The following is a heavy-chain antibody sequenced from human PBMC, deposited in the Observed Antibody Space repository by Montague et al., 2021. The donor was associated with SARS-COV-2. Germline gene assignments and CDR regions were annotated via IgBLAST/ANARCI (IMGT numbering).Heavy chain of an antibody. Sequence: SETLSLTCTVSGGSISSDDYYWSWIRQPPGKGLEWIGSIYYSGSTYYNPSRKSRVTISVDTSKNQFSLKLSSVTAADTAVYYCARQSQAGFVLVVYTIGGWRDPGGQGTLVTVSS. V-gene: IGHV4-39*01. CDR3: ARQSQAGFVLVVYTIGGWRDP. D-gene: IGHD2-8*01. CDR2: IYYSGST. J-gene: IGHJ5*02. CDR1: GGSISSDDYY.